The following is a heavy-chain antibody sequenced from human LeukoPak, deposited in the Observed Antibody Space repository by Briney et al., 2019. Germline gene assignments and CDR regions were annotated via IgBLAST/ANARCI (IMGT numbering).Heavy chain of an antibody. J-gene: IGHJ4*02. CDR1: GFTFSSYG. V-gene: IGHV3-30*02. Sequence: GGSLRLSCAASGFTFSSYGMHWVRQAPGKGLEWVAFIRYDGSNKYYADSVKGRFTISRDNAKNSLYLQMNSLRAEDTAVYYCARAKSQYDFWSGYYYSYWGQGTLVTVSS. CDR3: ARAKSQYDFWSGYYYSY. D-gene: IGHD3-3*01. CDR2: IRYDGSNK.